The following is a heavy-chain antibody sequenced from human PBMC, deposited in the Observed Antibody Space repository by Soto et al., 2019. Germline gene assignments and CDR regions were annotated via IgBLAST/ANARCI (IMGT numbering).Heavy chain of an antibody. Sequence: QVQLVQSGAEVKKPGSSVKVSCKASGGTFSSYTISWVRQAPGQGLEWMGRIIPILGIANYAQKFQGRVTITAHKSTTTAYMALRCLSPEHTAVYYCARCVGHGSPAHRKGDWGKGATVPVSS. D-gene: IGHD1-26*01. V-gene: IGHV1-69*02. CDR1: GGTFSSYT. CDR2: IIPILGIA. CDR3: ARCVGHGSPAHRKGD. J-gene: IGHJ6*01.